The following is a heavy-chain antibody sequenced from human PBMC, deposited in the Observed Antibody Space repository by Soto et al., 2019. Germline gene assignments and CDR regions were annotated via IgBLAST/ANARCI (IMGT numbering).Heavy chain of an antibody. CDR3: ARVKPRVGGATLFDY. Sequence: QVQLVQSGAEVKKPGASVKVSCKASGYTFTSYGISWVRQAPGQGLEWMGWISAYNGNTNYAQKLQGRVTMTTGTSTSTAYRELRRLRADDTAVYYCARVKPRVGGATLFDYWGQGALVTVSS. D-gene: IGHD1-26*01. V-gene: IGHV1-18*01. J-gene: IGHJ4*02. CDR1: GYTFTSYG. CDR2: ISAYNGNT.